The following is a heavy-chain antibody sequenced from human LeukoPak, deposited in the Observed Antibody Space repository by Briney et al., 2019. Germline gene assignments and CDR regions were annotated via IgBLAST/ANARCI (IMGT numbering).Heavy chain of an antibody. CDR2: IIPIFATA. CDR1: GGTSSNYV. CDR3: AVGVRGSGSYQIWGHAFDI. V-gene: IGHV1-69*01. D-gene: IGHD3-10*01. Sequence: GSSVKVSCKASGGTSSNYVINWVRQAPGQGLEWMGGIIPIFATADYAQKFQGRVTITADESTSTAYMELSSLRSEDTAVYYCAVGVRGSGSYQIWGHAFDIWGQGTMVTVPS. J-gene: IGHJ3*02.